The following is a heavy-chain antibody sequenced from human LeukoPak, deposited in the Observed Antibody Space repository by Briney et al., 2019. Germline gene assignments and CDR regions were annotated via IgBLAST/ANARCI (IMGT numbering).Heavy chain of an antibody. J-gene: IGHJ4*02. CDR1: GGSISSSNYY. CDR2: IYYSGST. V-gene: IGHV4-39*01. CDR3: ARLYYDVLTGYFYYFDY. D-gene: IGHD3-9*01. Sequence: PSETLSLTCTVSGGSISSSNYYWGWIRQPPGKGLECIGSIYYSGSTYYNPSLKSRVTISVDTSKNQFSLKLSSVTAADTAVYYCARLYYDVLTGYFYYFDYWGQGTRCTVSS.